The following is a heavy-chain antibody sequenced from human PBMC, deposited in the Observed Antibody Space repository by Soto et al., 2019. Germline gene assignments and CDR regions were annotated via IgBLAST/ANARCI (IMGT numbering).Heavy chain of an antibody. CDR2: ISHSGTS. CDR3: TRVVLTITRGAFDA. J-gene: IGHJ3*01. D-gene: IGHD3-9*01. CDR1: GGSISSSHW. Sequence: QVQLQESGPGLVKPSGTLSLTCAVSGGSISSSHWWTWVRQSPGKGLEYIGAISHSGTSNSNPSLMSRVTLSVDKSKNHFSLTLTSVTAADTAVYYCTRVVLTITRGAFDAWGQGTLVIVSS. V-gene: IGHV4-4*02.